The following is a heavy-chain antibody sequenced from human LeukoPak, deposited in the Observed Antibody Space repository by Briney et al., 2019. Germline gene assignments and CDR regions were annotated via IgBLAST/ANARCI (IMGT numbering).Heavy chain of an antibody. J-gene: IGHJ4*02. CDR1: GGSLSTHH. D-gene: IGHD3-22*01. CDR3: AKVGSYYDSSGYPSKPFDY. V-gene: IGHV3-23*01. CDR2: ISGSGGST. Sequence: ETLSLTCVVSGGSLSTHHWSWVRQAPGKGLEWVSAISGSGGSTYYADSVKGRFTISRDNSKNTLYLQMNSLRAEDTAVYYCAKVGSYYDSSGYPSKPFDYWGQGTLVTVSS.